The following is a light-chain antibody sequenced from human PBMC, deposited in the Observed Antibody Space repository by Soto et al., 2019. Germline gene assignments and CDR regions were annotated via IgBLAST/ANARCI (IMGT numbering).Light chain of an antibody. V-gene: IGLV2-14*01. CDR1: SSDGGGYNY. J-gene: IGLJ1*01. Sequence: SGLTQPASASWSPGRAITSSCTGTSSDGGGYNYASWYQQHPCNAPKPMIYEVSNRPSGVSNRSSGSKSGNTASLTISGLQAEDEADYYCSSYKSSTNQVFGTAPKVTVL. CDR3: SSYKSSTNQV. CDR2: EVS.